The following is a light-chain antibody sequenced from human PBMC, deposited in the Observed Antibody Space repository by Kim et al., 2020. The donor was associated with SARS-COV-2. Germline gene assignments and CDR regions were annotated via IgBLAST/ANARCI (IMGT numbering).Light chain of an antibody. CDR1: ALPKQY. CDR3: QSADSSDTFWV. CDR2: DDT. V-gene: IGLV3-25*03. J-gene: IGLJ3*02. Sequence: PGQTARITCSGDALPKQYVYWFQQKPGQAPVVVIYDDTERPSGIPERFSGSTSGTTVTLTISGVQAEDEADYYCQSADSSDTFWVFGGGTQLTVL.